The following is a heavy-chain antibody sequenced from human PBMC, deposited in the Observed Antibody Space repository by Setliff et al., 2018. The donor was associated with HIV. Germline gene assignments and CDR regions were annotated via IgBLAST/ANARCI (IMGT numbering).Heavy chain of an antibody. CDR3: ARGKVLRGNILYY. D-gene: IGHD2-8*01. CDR1: GYTLTELS. CDR2: FDPEDGNT. Sequence: ASVKVSCKVSGYTLTELSRHWVRQAPGKGLEWMGGFDPEDGNTIYAQKFQGRVTMTADTSTDTAYMELSSLSFEDTAVYYCARGKVLRGNILYYWGQGTLVTVSS. V-gene: IGHV1-24*01. J-gene: IGHJ4*02.